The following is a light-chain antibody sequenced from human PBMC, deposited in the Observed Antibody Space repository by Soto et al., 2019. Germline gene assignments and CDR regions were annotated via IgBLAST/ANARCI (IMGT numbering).Light chain of an antibody. Sequence: DIVMTQTPLSSPVTLGQPASISCRSSQSLLHSDGTTYLSWLQQRPGQPPRLLIYSVSNRLSGXPXRXIGSGAGTDFTLRISRVEAEDVGVYYCMQATQYPPYTFGQGTKLEI. CDR2: SVS. CDR3: MQATQYPPYT. CDR1: QSLLHSDGTTY. J-gene: IGKJ2*01. V-gene: IGKV2-24*01.